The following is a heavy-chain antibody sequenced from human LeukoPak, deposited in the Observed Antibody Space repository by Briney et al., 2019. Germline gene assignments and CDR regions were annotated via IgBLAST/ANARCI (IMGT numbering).Heavy chain of an antibody. CDR3: ARNFYISGMLTYFDY. CDR2: INPSGGST. J-gene: IGHJ4*02. D-gene: IGHD6-19*01. Sequence: GASVKVSCKASGYTFTSYYMHWVRQAPGQGLEWMGIINPSGGSTSSAQKFQGRVTMTRDTSTSTVYMELSSLRSEDTALYYCARNFYISGMLTYFDYWGQGTLVTVSS. V-gene: IGHV1-46*03. CDR1: GYTFTSYY.